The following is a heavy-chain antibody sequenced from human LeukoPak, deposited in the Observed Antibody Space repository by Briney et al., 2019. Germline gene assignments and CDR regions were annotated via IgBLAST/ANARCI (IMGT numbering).Heavy chain of an antibody. Sequence: ASVKVSCKASGYTFTGYYMHWVRQAPGQGLEWMGWINPNSGGTNYAQKFQGWVTMTRDTSISTAYMELSGLRSDDTAVYYCARAGMTTVTPLGYWGQGTLVTVSS. V-gene: IGHV1-2*04. CDR3: ARAGMTTVTPLGY. J-gene: IGHJ4*02. CDR2: INPNSGGT. D-gene: IGHD4-17*01. CDR1: GYTFTGYY.